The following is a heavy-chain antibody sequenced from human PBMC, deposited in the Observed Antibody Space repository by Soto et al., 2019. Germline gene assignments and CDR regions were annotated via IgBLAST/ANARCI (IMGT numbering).Heavy chain of an antibody. D-gene: IGHD6-13*01. J-gene: IGHJ4*02. CDR3: ASFSSPDRDPGC. V-gene: IGHV4-34*01. CDR1: GGSFSGYY. CDR2: INHSGST. Sequence: QVQLQQWGAGLLKPSETLSLTCAVYGGSFSGYYWSWIRQPPGKGLEWIGEINHSGSTNYNPSLKSRVTISVDTSKNQFYLKLSAVTAADTAVYYCASFSSPDRDPGCWGQGTLVTVSS.